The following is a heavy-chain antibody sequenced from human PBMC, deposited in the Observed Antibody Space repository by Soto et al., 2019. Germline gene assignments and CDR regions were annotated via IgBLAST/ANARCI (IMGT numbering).Heavy chain of an antibody. CDR1: GYTFINYY. D-gene: IGHD2-21*02. CDR2: VNPRSGDT. J-gene: IGHJ4*02. CDR3: ARQLAYCGGDCFTEPIEY. Sequence: QAQLVQSGAEVKKPGSSVKFSCKTSGYTFINYYIHWVRQAPGQGLEWMGWVNPRSGDTNYAQKFQGRVTMTRDTSISTAYMELSSLRSDDTAVFYCARQLAYCGGDCFTEPIEYWGQGTLVTVSS. V-gene: IGHV1-2*02.